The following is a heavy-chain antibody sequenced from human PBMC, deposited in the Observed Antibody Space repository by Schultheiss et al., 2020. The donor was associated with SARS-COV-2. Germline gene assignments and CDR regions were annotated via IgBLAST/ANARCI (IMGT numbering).Heavy chain of an antibody. V-gene: IGHV3-30-3*01. Sequence: GGSLRLSCAASGFTFSSYAMHWVRQAPGKGLEWLAVISYDGSNKYYADSVKGRFTISRDNSKNTLYLQMNSLRAEDTAVYYCARVGLAVAGTGAYFDYWGQGTLVTVSS. D-gene: IGHD6-19*01. J-gene: IGHJ4*02. CDR2: ISYDGSNK. CDR1: GFTFSSYA. CDR3: ARVGLAVAGTGAYFDY.